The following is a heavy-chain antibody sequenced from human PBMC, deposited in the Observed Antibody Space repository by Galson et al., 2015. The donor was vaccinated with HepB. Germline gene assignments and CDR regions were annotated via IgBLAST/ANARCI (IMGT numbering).Heavy chain of an antibody. CDR1: GFTFSNAW. D-gene: IGHD6-13*01. V-gene: IGHV3-15*07. J-gene: IGHJ4*02. Sequence: SLRLSCAASGFTFSNAWMNWVRQAPGKGLEWVGRIKSKTDGGTTDYAAPVKGRFTISRDDSKNTLYLQMNSLKTEDTAVYYCTTDPFLAAAGTLPFDCWGQGTLVTVSS. CDR3: TTDPFLAAAGTLPFDC. CDR2: IKSKTDGGTT.